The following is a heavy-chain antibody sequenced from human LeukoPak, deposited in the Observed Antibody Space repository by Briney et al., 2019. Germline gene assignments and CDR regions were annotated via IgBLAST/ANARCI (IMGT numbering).Heavy chain of an antibody. V-gene: IGHV4-4*07. CDR1: GGSFSSYY. CDR3: ARAIWYGSGTTAFDY. Sequence: SETLSLTCTVSGGSFSSYYWSWIRQPAGKGLEWIGRIYTSGITNYNTNYNPSLSSRVTMSVDTYKNQFSVKLNSATAADTAVYFCARAIWYGSGTTAFDYWGPGTLVNVSS. D-gene: IGHD3-10*01. CDR2: IYTSGITNYNT. J-gene: IGHJ4*02.